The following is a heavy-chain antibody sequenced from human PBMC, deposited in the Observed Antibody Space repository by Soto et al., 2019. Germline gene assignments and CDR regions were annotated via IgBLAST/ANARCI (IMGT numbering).Heavy chain of an antibody. V-gene: IGHV1-69*02. CDR1: GGTFSSYT. D-gene: IGHD6-6*01. CDR3: AIQGGSEPRDEYVSSVVKDYGMDV. J-gene: IGHJ6*02. Sequence: ASVKVSCKASGGTFSSYTISWVRQAPGQGLEWMGRIIPILGIANYAQKFQGRVTLTADKSTSTAYMELSSLRSEDTAVYDCAIQGGSEPRDEYVSSVVKDYGMDVWGQGTTVTVSS. CDR2: IIPILGIA.